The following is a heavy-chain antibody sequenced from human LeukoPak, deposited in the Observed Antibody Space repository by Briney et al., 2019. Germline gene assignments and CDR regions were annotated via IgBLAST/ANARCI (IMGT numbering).Heavy chain of an antibody. V-gene: IGHV4-39*01. Sequence: PSETLSLTCTASSGSISSTSYYWGWIRQPPGKGLEWIGSIFYSGSTYYNPSLKSRVTISVDTSKNQFSVRLNSVTAADTAVYYCVRQESSNWDWGQGTLVTVSS. CDR2: IFYSGST. CDR1: SGSISSTSYY. D-gene: IGHD4-11*01. CDR3: VRQESSNWD. J-gene: IGHJ4*02.